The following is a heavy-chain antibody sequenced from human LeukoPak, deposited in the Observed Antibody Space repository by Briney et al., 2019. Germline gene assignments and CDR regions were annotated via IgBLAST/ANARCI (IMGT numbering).Heavy chain of an antibody. CDR2: IYTSGST. Sequence: PSETLSLTCTVSGGSISSYYWSWIRQPPGKGLEWIGRIYTSGSTNYNPSLKSRVTMSVDTSKNQFSLKLSSVTAADTAVYYCARGPTTVTRAFDYWGQGTLVTVSS. CDR1: GGSISSYY. J-gene: IGHJ4*02. D-gene: IGHD4-11*01. CDR3: ARGPTTVTRAFDY. V-gene: IGHV4-4*07.